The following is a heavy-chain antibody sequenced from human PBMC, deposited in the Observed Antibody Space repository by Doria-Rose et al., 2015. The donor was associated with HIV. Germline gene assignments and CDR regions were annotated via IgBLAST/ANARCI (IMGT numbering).Heavy chain of an antibody. J-gene: IGHJ4*02. D-gene: IGHD6-13*01. Sequence: QITLKESGPVLVKPTGTLTLTCTVSGVSLSSPGMGVSWIRQPPGKALEWLANIFSDDTRSYKTSLKSRLTISRGTSKSQVVLTMTDMDPVDTATYYCARIKSSRWYHKYYFDFWGQGTLVIVSA. V-gene: IGHV2-26*01. CDR1: GVSLSSPGMG. CDR2: IFSDDTR. CDR3: ARIKSSRWYHKYYFDF.